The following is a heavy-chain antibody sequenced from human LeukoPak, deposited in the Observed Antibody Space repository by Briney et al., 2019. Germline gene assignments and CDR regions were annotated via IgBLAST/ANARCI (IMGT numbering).Heavy chain of an antibody. D-gene: IGHD7-27*01. J-gene: IGHJ6*03. V-gene: IGHV3-23*01. CDR2: ISGSGGST. CDR1: GFTFSTYA. CDR3: ARETGEDYYYYYYMDV. Sequence: GESLKISCTASGFTFSTYAMSWVRQAPGKGPEWVSAISGSGGSTYYADSVKGRFTISRDNAKNSLYLQMNSLRAEDTAVYYCARETGEDYYYYYYMDVWGKGTTVTVSS.